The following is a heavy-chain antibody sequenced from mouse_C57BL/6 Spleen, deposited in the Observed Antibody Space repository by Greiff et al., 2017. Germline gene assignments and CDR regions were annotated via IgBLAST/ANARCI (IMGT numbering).Heavy chain of an antibody. CDR3: ARHVITTVVDYFDY. D-gene: IGHD1-1*01. J-gene: IGHJ2*01. CDR2: ISGGGGNT. V-gene: IGHV5-9*01. CDR1: GFTFSSYT. Sequence: DVQLVESGGGLVKPGGSLKLSCAASGFTFSSYTMSWVRQTPEKRLEWVATISGGGGNTYYPDSVKGRFTISRDNAKNTLYLQMSSLRSEDTALYYCARHVITTVVDYFDYWGQGTTLTVSS.